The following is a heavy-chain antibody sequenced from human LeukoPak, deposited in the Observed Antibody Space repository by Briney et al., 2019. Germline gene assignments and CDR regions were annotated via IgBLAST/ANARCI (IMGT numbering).Heavy chain of an antibody. CDR1: GGSISSYY. Sequence: SETLSLTCTVSGGSISSYYWSWIRQPPGKGLEWIGYIYYSGSTNYNPSLKSRVTISVDTSKNQFSLKLSSVTAADTAVYYCARGLGGVTTDYYMDVWGKGTTVTVSS. J-gene: IGHJ6*03. V-gene: IGHV4-59*01. D-gene: IGHD4-17*01. CDR3: ARGLGGVTTDYYMDV. CDR2: IYYSGST.